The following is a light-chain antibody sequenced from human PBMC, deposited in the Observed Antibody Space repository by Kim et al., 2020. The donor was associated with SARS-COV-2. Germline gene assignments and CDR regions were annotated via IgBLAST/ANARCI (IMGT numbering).Light chain of an antibody. J-gene: IGKJ4*01. CDR1: QSVSSD. CDR3: QQLSNRPSHT. V-gene: IGKV3-11*01. CDR2: DAS. Sequence: LSTGERAAPVRSARQSVSSDLSWEQQKPGQDARLLMYDASNRATGIPARVSGSGSGTDVTIPISSIGPEDFAGDYWQQLSNRPSHTLGGGTKV.